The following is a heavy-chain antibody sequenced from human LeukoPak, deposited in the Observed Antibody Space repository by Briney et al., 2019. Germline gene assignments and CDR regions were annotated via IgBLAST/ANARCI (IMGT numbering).Heavy chain of an antibody. D-gene: IGHD4-17*01. V-gene: IGHV5-51*01. CDR1: GYSFASYW. Sequence: GESLKISCKGSGYSFASYWIAWVRQMLGKGLEWMGIIYPGDSDTRYSPSFQGQVTISADKSISTAYLQWSSLKASDTAMYYCARHDYGDYSRYWYFDLWGRGTLVTVSS. CDR2: IYPGDSDT. CDR3: ARHDYGDYSRYWYFDL. J-gene: IGHJ2*01.